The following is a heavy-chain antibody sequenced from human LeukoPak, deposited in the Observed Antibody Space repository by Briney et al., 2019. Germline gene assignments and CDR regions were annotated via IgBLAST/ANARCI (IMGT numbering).Heavy chain of an antibody. CDR3: ARDRASAGGFDY. V-gene: IGHV4-59*01. CDR2: IYYSGTT. Sequence: SQTLSLTCSVSGGSISPYYWSWIRQPPGKGLEWIGYIYYSGTTNYNPSLQSRVTISVATSKNQFSLKLSSVTAADTALYYCARDRASAGGFDYWGQGTLVTVSS. CDR1: GGSISPYY. D-gene: IGHD2-15*01. J-gene: IGHJ4*02.